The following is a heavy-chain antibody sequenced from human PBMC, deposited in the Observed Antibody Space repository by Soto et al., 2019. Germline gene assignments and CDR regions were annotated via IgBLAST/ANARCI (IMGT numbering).Heavy chain of an antibody. CDR2: IHHSGST. J-gene: IGHJ4*02. D-gene: IGHD1-26*01. V-gene: IGHV4-4*02. Sequence: QVQLQESGPGLVKPSGTLSLTCTVSGASISSTSSGDWWSWVRQPPGKGLEWIGEIHHSGSTNYTPSLKXRLTVSXXKSKNQFSLRVSSVTAADTAVYYCAKMVGATLVDYWGQGTLVTVSS. CDR3: AKMVGATLVDY. CDR1: GASISSTSSGDW.